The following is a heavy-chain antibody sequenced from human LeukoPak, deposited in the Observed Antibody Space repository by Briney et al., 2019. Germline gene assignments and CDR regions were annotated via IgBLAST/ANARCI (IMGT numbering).Heavy chain of an antibody. Sequence: SETLSLTCDVSGASISSADYSWSWIRQPPGKGLEWIEYIYHTGSAYYNPSLKSRLIMSIDTSTNQFSLKMSSVTAADTAIYYCARDRTNWIFDSWGQGTLVTVSS. J-gene: IGHJ4*02. CDR2: IYHTGSA. V-gene: IGHV4-30-4*07. D-gene: IGHD1-1*01. CDR1: GASISSADYS. CDR3: ARDRTNWIFDS.